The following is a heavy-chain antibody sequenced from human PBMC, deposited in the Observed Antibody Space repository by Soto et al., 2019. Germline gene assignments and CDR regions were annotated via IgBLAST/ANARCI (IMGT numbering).Heavy chain of an antibody. Sequence: SVKVSCKASGFTFTSSAMQWVRQARGQRLEWIGWIVVGSGNTNYAQKFQERVTITRDMSTSTAYMELSSLRSEDTAVYYCAADCVVVPAATEPYYYYYYMDVWGKGTTVTVSS. CDR1: GFTFTSSA. J-gene: IGHJ6*03. CDR2: IVVGSGNT. V-gene: IGHV1-58*02. CDR3: AADCVVVPAATEPYYYYYYMDV. D-gene: IGHD2-2*01.